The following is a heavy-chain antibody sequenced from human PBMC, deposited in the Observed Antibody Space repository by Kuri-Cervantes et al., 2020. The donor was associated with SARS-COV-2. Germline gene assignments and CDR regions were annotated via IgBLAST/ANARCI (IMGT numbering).Heavy chain of an antibody. CDR2: IYESGDT. Sequence: SETLSLTCTVSGASISSSTYYWGWIRQSPGKGLEWLGSIYESGDTYYSSSLKSRLSLSVDTSKNQFSLKLTSVTAADAAIYYCAGPYAFYRFHKWGQGTQVTVSS. V-gene: IGHV4-39*01. J-gene: IGHJ4*02. CDR1: GASISSSTYY. CDR3: AGPYAFYRFHK. D-gene: IGHD3-3*02.